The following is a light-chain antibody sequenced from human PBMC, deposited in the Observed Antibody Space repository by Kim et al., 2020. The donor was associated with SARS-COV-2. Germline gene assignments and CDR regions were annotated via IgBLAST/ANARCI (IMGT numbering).Light chain of an antibody. CDR3: NSRDSSNNHVV. Sequence: SSELTQDPAVSVALGQTVRITCQGDSLRSYYASWYQQQPGQAPVLVIYGKNTRPSGIPDRFSGSTSVNTASLTITGAQAEDEADYYCNSRDSSNNHVVFGGGTQLTVL. V-gene: IGLV3-19*01. CDR1: SLRSYY. J-gene: IGLJ2*01. CDR2: GKN.